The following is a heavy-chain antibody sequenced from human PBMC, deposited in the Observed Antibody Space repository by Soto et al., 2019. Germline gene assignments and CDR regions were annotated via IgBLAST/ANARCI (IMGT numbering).Heavy chain of an antibody. Sequence: GGSLRLSCAASGFTFSNAWMNWVRQAPGKGLEWVGRIKSKTDGGTTDYAAPVKGRFTISRDDSKNTLYLQMNSLKTEDTAVYYCTTVFLHYYDSSGYYGFDYWGQGTLVTVSS. CDR2: IKSKTDGGTT. D-gene: IGHD3-22*01. CDR3: TTVFLHYYDSSGYYGFDY. V-gene: IGHV3-15*07. CDR1: GFTFSNAW. J-gene: IGHJ4*02.